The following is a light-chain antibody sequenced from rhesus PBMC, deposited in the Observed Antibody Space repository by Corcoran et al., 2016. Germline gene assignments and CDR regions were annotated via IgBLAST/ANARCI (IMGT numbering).Light chain of an antibody. CDR1: QGISDY. CDR3: LQGYSTPFT. V-gene: IGKV1-36*02. Sequence: DIQMTQSPSSLSASVGDRVTITCRASQGISDYLSWYQQKPGKAPKRLIYAASSLESGVPSRFSGSGAGTDLNLPTSSLQPEDFAAYYCLQGYSTPFTFGPGTKLDIK. J-gene: IGKJ3*01. CDR2: AAS.